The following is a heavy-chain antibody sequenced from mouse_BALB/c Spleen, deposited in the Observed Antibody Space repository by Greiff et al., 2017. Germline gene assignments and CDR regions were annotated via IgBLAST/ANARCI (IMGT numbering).Heavy chain of an antibody. V-gene: IGHV5-6-3*01. D-gene: IGHD1-2*01. J-gene: IGHJ1*01. Sequence: EVQVVESGGGLVQPGGSLKLSCAASGFTFSSYGMSWVRQTPDKRLELVATINSNGGSTYYPDSVKGRFTISRDNAKNTLYLQMSSLKSEDTAMYYCARSITTDFDVWGAGTTVTVSS. CDR2: INSNGGST. CDR3: ARSITTDFDV. CDR1: GFTFSSYG.